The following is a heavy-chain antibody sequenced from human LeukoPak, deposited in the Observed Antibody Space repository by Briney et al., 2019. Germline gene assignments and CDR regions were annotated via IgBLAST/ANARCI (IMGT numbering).Heavy chain of an antibody. D-gene: IGHD6-19*01. V-gene: IGHV4-4*02. CDR3: ARRSPYSTGWSSYFDY. CDR2: IYRSGTT. J-gene: IGHJ4*02. Sequence: WVRQPPGKGLEWIGEIYRSGTTNYKPSLKSRVTISLDKSRNHFSLKLTSVTAADSAVYYCARRSPYSTGWSSYFDYWGQGALVTVSS.